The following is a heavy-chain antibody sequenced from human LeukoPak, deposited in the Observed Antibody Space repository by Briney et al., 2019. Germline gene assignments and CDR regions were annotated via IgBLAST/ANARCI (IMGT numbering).Heavy chain of an antibody. CDR1: GFTFSSYW. V-gene: IGHV3-7*01. CDR3: ARAGKRGYYGSGSTAFDI. CDR2: IKQDGSEK. Sequence: GGSLRLSCAVSGFTFSSYWMSWVRQAPGKGLEWVANIKQDGSEKYYVDSVKGRFTISRDNAKNSLYLQMNSLRAEDTAVYYCARAGKRGYYGSGSTAFDIWGQGTMVTVSS. D-gene: IGHD3-10*01. J-gene: IGHJ3*02.